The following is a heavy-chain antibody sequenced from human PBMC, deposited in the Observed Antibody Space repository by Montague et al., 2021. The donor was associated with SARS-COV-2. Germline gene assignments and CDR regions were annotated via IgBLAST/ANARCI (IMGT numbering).Heavy chain of an antibody. D-gene: IGHD3-10*01. Sequence: SETLSLTCAVYGASFSTYYWSWIRQPPGKGLEWIGEINHSGSTNYNPTLKSRVTISVDTSKNQFYLKLSSVTAADTAVSYCARVRGVNLRVGAYYYYGMDVWGQGTTVTVSS. J-gene: IGHJ6*02. CDR1: GASFSTYY. CDR2: INHSGST. V-gene: IGHV4-34*01. CDR3: ARVRGVNLRVGAYYYYGMDV.